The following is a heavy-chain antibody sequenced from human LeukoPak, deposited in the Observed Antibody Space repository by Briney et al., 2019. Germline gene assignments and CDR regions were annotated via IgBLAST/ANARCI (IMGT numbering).Heavy chain of an antibody. J-gene: IGHJ4*02. D-gene: IGHD5-12*01. CDR2: ISYDGSNK. Sequence: QAGGSLRLSCAASGFTFSSYGMHWVRQAPGKGLEWVAVISYDGSNKYYADSVKGRFTISRDNSKNTLYLQMNSLRAEDTAVYYCAKPLVATNIFDYWGQGTLVTVSS. V-gene: IGHV3-30*18. CDR3: AKPLVATNIFDY. CDR1: GFTFSSYG.